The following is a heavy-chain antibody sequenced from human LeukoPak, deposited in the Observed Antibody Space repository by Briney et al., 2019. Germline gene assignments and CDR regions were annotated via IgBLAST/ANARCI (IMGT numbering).Heavy chain of an antibody. CDR2: IHTIGGT. CDR3: ARRRGVWFDP. J-gene: IGHJ5*02. CDR1: DHSISNFD. V-gene: IGHV4-4*09. Sequence: SDTLSLTCTISDHSISNFDWTWIRQPPGKGLEWIGYIHTIGGTNYNPSLKSRLTISLAPSKHQFSLRLTSVTAEDAAVYYCARRRGVWFDPWGQGTLVTVSS.